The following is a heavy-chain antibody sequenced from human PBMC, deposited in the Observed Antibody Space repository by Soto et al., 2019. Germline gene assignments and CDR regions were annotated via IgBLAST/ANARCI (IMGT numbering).Heavy chain of an antibody. CDR3: ARSDGRY. CDR2: IYNIGST. Sequence: PSETLSLTCTVSGGSISGYHWSWLRQPPGKGLEWIGYIYNIGSTNYNPSLRSRVTMSMDTSQEQFSLKLSSVTAADTAVYYCARSDGRYWGQGTLVTVSS. V-gene: IGHV4-59*01. J-gene: IGHJ4*02. CDR1: GGSISGYH.